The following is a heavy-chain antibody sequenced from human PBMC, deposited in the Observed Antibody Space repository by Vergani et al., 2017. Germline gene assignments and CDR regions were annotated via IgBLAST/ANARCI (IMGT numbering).Heavy chain of an antibody. Sequence: VQLLESGGGLVQPGGSLRLSCAASGFTFSSYGMHWVRQAPGKGLEWVAVISYDGSNKYYADSVKGRFTISRDNAKNSLYLQMNSLRAEDTAVYYCARERGYGMDVWGQGTTVTVSS. CDR1: GFTFSSYG. V-gene: IGHV3-30*03. CDR3: ARERGYGMDV. CDR2: ISYDGSNK. J-gene: IGHJ6*02.